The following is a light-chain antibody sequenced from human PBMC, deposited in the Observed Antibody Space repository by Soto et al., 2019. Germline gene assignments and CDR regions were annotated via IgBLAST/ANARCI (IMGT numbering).Light chain of an antibody. J-gene: IGLJ2*01. CDR1: DIGSTN. V-gene: IGLV3-9*01. CDR2: RDA. Sequence: SYELTQSLSVSVALGQTAKITCGGNDIGSTNVHWYQQKPGQAPVLVIYRDAIRPSGIPERFSGSNSGNTATLTIGRAQAGDEAHYYCHVWHSSTVVFGGGTQLTVL. CDR3: HVWHSSTVV.